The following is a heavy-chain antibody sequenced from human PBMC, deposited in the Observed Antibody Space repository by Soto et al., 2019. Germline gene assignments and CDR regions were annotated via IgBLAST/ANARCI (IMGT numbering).Heavy chain of an antibody. CDR2: ISYDGSNK. D-gene: IGHD3-10*01. V-gene: IGHV3-30*18. CDR3: ANLWFGPPVGYYYGMDV. J-gene: IGHJ6*02. Sequence: GGSLRLSCAASGFTFISYGMHWVRQAPGKGLEWVAVISYDGSNKYYADSVKGRFTISRDNSKNTLYLQMNSLRAEDTAVYYCANLWFGPPVGYYYGMDVWGQGTTVTVSS. CDR1: GFTFISYG.